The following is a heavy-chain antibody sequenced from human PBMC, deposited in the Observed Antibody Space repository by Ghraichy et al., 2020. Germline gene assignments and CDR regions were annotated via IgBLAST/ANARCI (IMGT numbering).Heavy chain of an antibody. CDR3: AKVARYSYAYFDF. D-gene: IGHD5-18*01. J-gene: IGHJ4*02. CDR1: GFTFSNCG. CDR2: ISYDGNNK. Sequence: GGSLRLSCAASGFTFSNCGMHWVRQAPGKGLEWVAVISYDGNNKQYADSVTGRFTVSRDNSKNTLYLQMNGRRPEDTAFYYGAKVARYSYAYFDFWGQGTLVTVSS. V-gene: IGHV3-30*18.